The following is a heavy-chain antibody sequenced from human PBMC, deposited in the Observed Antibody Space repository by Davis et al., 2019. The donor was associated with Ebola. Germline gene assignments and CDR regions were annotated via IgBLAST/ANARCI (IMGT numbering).Heavy chain of an antibody. D-gene: IGHD2-2*01. V-gene: IGHV5-51*01. Sequence: GESLKISCKGSGNSFTSFWIGWVRQMPGKGLEWMGVIYTGDSDTRYSPSFRGQVTISADKSIRTAYLQWSGLKASDTAMYYCARQKCISPSCYGSYFDFWGQGTLVTVSS. J-gene: IGHJ4*02. CDR2: IYTGDSDT. CDR3: ARQKCISPSCYGSYFDF. CDR1: GNSFTSFW.